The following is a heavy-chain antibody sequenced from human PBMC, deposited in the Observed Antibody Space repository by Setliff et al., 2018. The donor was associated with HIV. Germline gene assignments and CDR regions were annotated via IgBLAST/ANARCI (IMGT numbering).Heavy chain of an antibody. V-gene: IGHV4-39*07. D-gene: IGHD6-6*01. CDR3: ARDEPKNTEAAPGY. J-gene: IGHJ4*02. CDR1: GDSVNDRSYF. CDR2: FYYNGDS. Sequence: PSETLSLTCTVSGDSVNDRSYFWGWIRQPPGKGLEWIGTFYYNGDSRYNPSLKSRVTISVDTSKNQFSLRSEDAAVYYCARDEPKNTEAAPGYWGQGTLVTVSS.